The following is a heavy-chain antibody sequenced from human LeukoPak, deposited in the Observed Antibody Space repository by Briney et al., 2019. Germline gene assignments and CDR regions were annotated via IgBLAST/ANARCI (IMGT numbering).Heavy chain of an antibody. D-gene: IGHD6-19*01. CDR1: GFTFTSYT. CDR3: AKGSSGGWPYYFDY. CDR2: INVNADST. J-gene: IGHJ4*02. V-gene: IGHV3-23*01. Sequence: GGSVRVSCTASGFTFTSYTMHWVRQIPGQGLEWFSAINVNADSTYYADSVKGRFTIARDNSKTTLYLQMNSLTAEDTAVYYCAKGSSGGWPYYFDYWGQGTLVTVSS.